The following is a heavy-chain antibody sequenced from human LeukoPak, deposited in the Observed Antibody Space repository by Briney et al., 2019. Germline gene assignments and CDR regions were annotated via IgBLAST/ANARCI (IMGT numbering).Heavy chain of an antibody. J-gene: IGHJ4*02. CDR2: ISWNSGSI. V-gene: IGHV3-9*01. CDR1: GFTFDDYA. CDR3: AKDYGGNPSALFAY. Sequence: GGSLRLSCAASGFTFDDYAMHWVRQAPGKGLEWVSGISWNSGSIGYADSVKGRFTISRDNAKTSLYLQMNSLRAEDTALYYCAKDYGGNPSALFAYWGQGTLVTVSS. D-gene: IGHD4-23*01.